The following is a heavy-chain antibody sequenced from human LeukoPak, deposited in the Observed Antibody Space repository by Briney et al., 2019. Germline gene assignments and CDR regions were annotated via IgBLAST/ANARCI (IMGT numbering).Heavy chain of an antibody. J-gene: IGHJ4*02. Sequence: GGSLRLSCAASGFTFSSYAMSWVRQAPGKGLEWVSTISGSGGYTYYAGSVKGRFTISRDNSKNTLYLQMSSLRAEDTAVYYCAKDRSDIVVVTAAFDYWGQGTLVTVSS. D-gene: IGHD2-21*02. CDR2: ISGSGGYT. V-gene: IGHV3-23*01. CDR1: GFTFSSYA. CDR3: AKDRSDIVVVTAAFDY.